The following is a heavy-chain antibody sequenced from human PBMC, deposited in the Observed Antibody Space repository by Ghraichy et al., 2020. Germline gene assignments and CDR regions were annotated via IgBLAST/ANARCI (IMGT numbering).Heavy chain of an antibody. CDR2: ISGSGGST. V-gene: IGHV3-23*01. D-gene: IGHD4-17*01. Sequence: LSLTCAASGFTFSSYAMSWVRQAPGKGLEWVSAISGSGGSTYYADSVKGRFTISRDNSKNTLYLQMNSLRAEDTAVYYCAKSYGEGGDYFDYWGQGTLVTVSS. J-gene: IGHJ4*02. CDR1: GFTFSSYA. CDR3: AKSYGEGGDYFDY.